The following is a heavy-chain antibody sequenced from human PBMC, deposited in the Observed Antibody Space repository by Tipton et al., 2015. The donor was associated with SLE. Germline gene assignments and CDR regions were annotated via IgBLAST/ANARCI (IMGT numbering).Heavy chain of an antibody. D-gene: IGHD3-10*01. V-gene: IGHV3-33*03. Sequence: QLVQSGGGVVQSGTSLRLSCAASGFTFSTSAMHWVRQAPGKGLEWVAVIWYDGSNKFYADSVKGRFTISRDNSKNTVSLQMNSLRVEDTAGYYCARGRGGEFVDYWGQGTLVTVSS. CDR1: GFTFSTSA. CDR2: IWYDGSNK. J-gene: IGHJ4*02. CDR3: ARGRGGEFVDY.